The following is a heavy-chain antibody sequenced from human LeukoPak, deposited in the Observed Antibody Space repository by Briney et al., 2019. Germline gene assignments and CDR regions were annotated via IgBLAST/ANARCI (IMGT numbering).Heavy chain of an antibody. D-gene: IGHD5-18*01. Sequence: SQTLSLTCAISGDSVSSNSSAWNWIRQSPSRGLEWLGRTYYRSKWYNDYAISVKGRITINPDTSKNHFSLQLNSVTPEDTAIYYCARIGYSYGGPWGQGTLVTVSS. J-gene: IGHJ5*02. CDR3: ARIGYSYGGP. V-gene: IGHV6-1*01. CDR1: GDSVSSNSSA. CDR2: TYYRSKWYN.